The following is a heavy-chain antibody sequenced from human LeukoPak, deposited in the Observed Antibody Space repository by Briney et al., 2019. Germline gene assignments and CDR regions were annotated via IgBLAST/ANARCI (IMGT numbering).Heavy chain of an antibody. CDR1: GGSFSGYY. CDR2: INHSGST. CDR3: SRDQGQLPIDY. J-gene: IGHJ4*02. V-gene: IGHV4-34*01. Sequence: SETLSLTCAVYGGSFSGYYWSWIRQPPGKGLEWIREINHSGSTNYNPSLKSRVTISVDTSKNQFSLKLSSVTAADTAVYYCSRDQGQLPIDYWGQGTLDTVSS. D-gene: IGHD2-2*01.